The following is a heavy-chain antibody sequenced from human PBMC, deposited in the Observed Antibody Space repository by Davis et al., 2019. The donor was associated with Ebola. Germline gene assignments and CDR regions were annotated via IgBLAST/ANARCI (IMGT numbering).Heavy chain of an antibody. D-gene: IGHD3-22*01. CDR3: AESGFSTAYYVNSAPLDI. V-gene: IGHV3-11*06. Sequence: GESLKISCAASGLTFGDGFMSWISQVPGKGLEWVSYSGGRSLQTSYADSVKGRFTISGDSASNSLYLQMNSLTDEDTAVYFCAESGFSTAYYVNSAPLDIWGQGTMVTVSS. CDR1: GLTFGDGF. J-gene: IGHJ3*02. CDR2: SGGRSLQT.